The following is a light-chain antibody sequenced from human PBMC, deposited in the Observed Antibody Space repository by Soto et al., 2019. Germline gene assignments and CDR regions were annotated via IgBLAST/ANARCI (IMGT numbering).Light chain of an antibody. Sequence: EIVLTQSPGTLSLAPGERVTLSCRASQSIDSSYLGWYQQKPGQAPRLLVFAASNRATGIPDRFSGSGSGTDFPLTINRLEPEDFAVYYCKQYGSSPLAFGGGTRVEIK. J-gene: IGKJ4*01. CDR1: QSIDSSY. CDR2: AAS. CDR3: KQYGSSPLA. V-gene: IGKV3-20*01.